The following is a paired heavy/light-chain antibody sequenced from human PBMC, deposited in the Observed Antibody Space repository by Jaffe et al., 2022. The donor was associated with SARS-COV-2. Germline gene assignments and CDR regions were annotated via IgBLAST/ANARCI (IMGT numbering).Heavy chain of an antibody. D-gene: IGHD2-15*01. V-gene: IGHV5-51*01. CDR3: ARQSGGSPRGDGMDV. J-gene: IGHJ6*02. Sequence: EMQLVQSGAEVKKPGESLKISCKASGYKFTGDWVGWVRQMPGKGLEWMGIIFPADSDTRYSPSFQGQVTISADKSISTAYLQWSSLKASDTAIYYCARQSGGSPRGDGMDVWGQGTTVTVSS. CDR1: GYKFTGDW. CDR2: IFPADSDT.
Light chain of an antibody. CDR3: QQSYSTPYT. CDR2: GAS. J-gene: IGKJ3*01. Sequence: DIQMTQSPSSLSASVGDRVTITCRASQSVYSYLNWYQQKPGKVPKLLMFGASSLQKGVPSRFSGSGSGTDFTLTIISLQPEDFATYFCQQSYSTPYTFGPGTKVDVK. CDR1: QSVYSY. V-gene: IGKV1-39*01.